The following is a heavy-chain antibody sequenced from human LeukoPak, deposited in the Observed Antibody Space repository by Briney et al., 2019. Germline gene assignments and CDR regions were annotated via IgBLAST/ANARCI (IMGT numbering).Heavy chain of an antibody. CDR1: GGSISSSSYY. CDR2: IYYSGST. D-gene: IGHD5-18*01. CDR3: ARHGDTAMVDY. V-gene: IGHV4-39*01. Sequence: SETLSLTCTASGGSISSSSYYWGWIRQPPGKGLEWIGSIYYSGSTYYNPSLKSRVTISVDTSKNQFSLKLSSVTAADTAVYYCARHGDTAMVDYWGQGTLVTVSS. J-gene: IGHJ4*02.